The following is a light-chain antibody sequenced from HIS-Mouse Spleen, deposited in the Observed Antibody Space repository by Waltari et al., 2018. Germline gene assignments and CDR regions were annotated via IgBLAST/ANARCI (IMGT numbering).Light chain of an antibody. CDR1: SSTIGSNY. Sequence: QSVLTQPPSASGTPGQRVTISCSGSSSTIGSNYVYWYQQPPGTAPTLLIYGNNQRPSGVPDRFSGSKSGTTASLAISGLRSEDEADYYCAAWDDSLSGRVFGGGTKLTVL. V-gene: IGLV1-47*01. J-gene: IGLJ3*02. CDR3: AAWDDSLSGRV. CDR2: GNN.